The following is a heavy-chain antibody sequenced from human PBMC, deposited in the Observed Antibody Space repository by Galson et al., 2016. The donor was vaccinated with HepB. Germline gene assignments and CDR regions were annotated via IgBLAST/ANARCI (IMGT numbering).Heavy chain of an antibody. CDR1: GYTFSTYA. CDR2: ISGSGSST. V-gene: IGHV3-23*01. Sequence: SLRLSCAASGYTFSTYAMNWVRQAPGQGLEWVSTISGSGSSTYYTDTVKGRFTIPSDKSNNTPYMQMNSLTAEDTAVYYCTKNQGRCEWEPIDHWGQGTLVTVSS. CDR3: TKNQGRCEWEPIDH. J-gene: IGHJ1*01. D-gene: IGHD1-26*01.